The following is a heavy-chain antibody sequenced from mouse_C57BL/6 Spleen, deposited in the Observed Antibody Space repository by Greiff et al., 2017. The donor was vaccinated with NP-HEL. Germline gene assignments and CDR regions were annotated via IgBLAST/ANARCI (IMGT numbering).Heavy chain of an antibody. CDR2: IDPENGDT. CDR1: GFNIKDDY. V-gene: IGHV14-4*01. CDR3: TSLRLPDY. J-gene: IGHJ2*01. Sequence: EVQLQQSGAELVRPGASVKLSCTASGFNIKDDYMHWVKQRPEQGLEWIGWIDPENGDTEYASKFQGKATITADTSSNTAYLQLSSLTSEDTAVYYCTSLRLPDYWGQGTTLTVSS. D-gene: IGHD3-2*02.